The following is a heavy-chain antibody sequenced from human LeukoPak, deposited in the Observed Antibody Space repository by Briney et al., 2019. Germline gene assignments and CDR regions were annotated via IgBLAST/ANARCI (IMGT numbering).Heavy chain of an antibody. CDR1: EFTFSSFA. V-gene: IGHV3-23*01. J-gene: IGHJ4*02. CDR2: VSGSGGST. D-gene: IGHD3-22*01. CDR3: AKAPTYYLLDY. Sequence: PGGSLRLSCAASEFTFSSFAMSWVRQAPGKGLEWVSRVSGSGGSTYYADSVKGRFSISRDNSKNTLYLQMNSLRAEDTAVYYCAKAPTYYLLDYWGQGTLVTVSS.